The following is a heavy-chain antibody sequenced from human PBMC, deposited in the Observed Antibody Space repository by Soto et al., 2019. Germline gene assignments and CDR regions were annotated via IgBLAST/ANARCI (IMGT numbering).Heavy chain of an antibody. Sequence: SETLSLTCIVSGGSVSSGSYYWSWIRQPPGKGLEWIGYIYYSGSTNYNPSLKSRVTISVDTSKNQFSLKLSSVTAADTAVYYCARGSSGNYDFWSGYPTTYYYYGMDVWGQGTTVTVSS. V-gene: IGHV4-61*01. J-gene: IGHJ6*02. D-gene: IGHD3-3*01. CDR3: ARGSSGNYDFWSGYPTTYYYYGMDV. CDR1: GGSVSSGSYY. CDR2: IYYSGST.